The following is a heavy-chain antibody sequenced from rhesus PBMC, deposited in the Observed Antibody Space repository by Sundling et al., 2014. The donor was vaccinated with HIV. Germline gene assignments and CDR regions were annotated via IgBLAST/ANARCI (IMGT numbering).Heavy chain of an antibody. CDR1: GGSIITGYW. V-gene: IGHV4-93*01. Sequence: QVQLQESGPAVVKPSETLSLTCVVSGGSIITGYWWSWIRQSPGKGLEWIGEINGNSENTNYKPSLKSRITISKDTSKNQFSLILNSVNAADTAVYYCARRYCSGIYCHYFDYWGQGVLVTVSS. J-gene: IGHJ4*01. CDR3: ARRYCSGIYCHYFDY. CDR2: INGNSENT. D-gene: IGHD2-27*01.